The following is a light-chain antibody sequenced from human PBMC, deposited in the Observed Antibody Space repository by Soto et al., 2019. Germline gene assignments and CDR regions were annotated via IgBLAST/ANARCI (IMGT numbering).Light chain of an antibody. CDR3: QQYGSSPFT. Sequence: EIVLTQSPGTLSLSPGEGATLSCRVSQRGSSSYLAWYQQKPGQAPRLLVYGASSRATGIPDRFSGSGSGTDFTLTISRLEPEDFAVYYCQQYGSSPFTFGGGTKVEIK. CDR2: GAS. J-gene: IGKJ4*01. V-gene: IGKV3-20*01. CDR1: QRGSSSY.